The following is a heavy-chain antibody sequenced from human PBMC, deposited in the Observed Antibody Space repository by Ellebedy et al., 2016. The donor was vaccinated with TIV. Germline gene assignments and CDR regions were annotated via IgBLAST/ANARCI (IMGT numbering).Heavy chain of an antibody. CDR2: FDPEDGET. CDR3: ATLGAGYYDSSQTNAFDI. Sequence: ASVKVSXKVSGYTLTELSMHWVRQAPGKGLEWMGGFDPEDGETIYAQKFQGRVTMTEDTSTDTAYMELSSLRSEDTAVYYCATLGAGYYDSSQTNAFDIWGQGTMVTVSS. CDR1: GYTLTELS. D-gene: IGHD3-22*01. J-gene: IGHJ3*02. V-gene: IGHV1-24*01.